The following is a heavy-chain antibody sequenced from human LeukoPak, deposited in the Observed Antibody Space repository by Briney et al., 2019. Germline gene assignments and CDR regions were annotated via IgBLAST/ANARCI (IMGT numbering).Heavy chain of an antibody. CDR1: GFVASYNY. V-gene: IGHV3-66*01. CDR3: ANAPYQYASGSTNWFDT. D-gene: IGHD3-10*01. CDR2: IFGESTT. J-gene: IGHJ5*02. Sequence: PGGSLRLSCAGSGFVASYNYMRWVREAPGKGLEWVSDIFGESTTYYAESVKARFTIFRDNYKNTVYLQMNSLRDEDTAVYYCANAPYQYASGSTNWFDTWGQGTLVTVSS.